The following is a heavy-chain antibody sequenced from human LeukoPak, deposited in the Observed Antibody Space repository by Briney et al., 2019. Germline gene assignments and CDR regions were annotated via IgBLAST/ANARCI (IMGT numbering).Heavy chain of an antibody. D-gene: IGHD3-22*01. CDR3: AKHYYDSSGYYRDYYYYYMDV. Sequence: GGALRLSCAASGFTFSSYAMSWVRQAPGKGLEWVSAISGIGGSTYYADTVKGRFTISRDNSKNTLYLQMNSLRAEETAVYYCAKHYYDSSGYYRDYYYYYMDVWGKGTTVTVSS. CDR1: GFTFSSYA. V-gene: IGHV3-23*01. CDR2: ISGIGGST. J-gene: IGHJ6*03.